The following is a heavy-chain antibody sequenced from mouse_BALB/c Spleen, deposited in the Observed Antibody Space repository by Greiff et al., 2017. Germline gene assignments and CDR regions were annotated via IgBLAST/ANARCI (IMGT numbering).Heavy chain of an antibody. D-gene: IGHD2-14*01. CDR3: ARWGTHYYAMDY. CDR2: ISSGSSTI. Sequence: EVMLVESGGGLVQPGGSRKLSCAASGFTFSSFGMHWVRQAPEKGLEWVAYISSGSSTIYYADTVKGRFTISRDNPKNTLFLQMTSLRSEDTAMYYCARWGTHYYAMDYWGQGTSVTVSS. J-gene: IGHJ4*01. CDR1: GFTFSSFG. V-gene: IGHV5-17*02.